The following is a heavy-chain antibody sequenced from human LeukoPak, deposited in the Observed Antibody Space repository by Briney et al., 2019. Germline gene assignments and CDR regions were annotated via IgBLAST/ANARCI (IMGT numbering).Heavy chain of an antibody. V-gene: IGHV3-30*02. D-gene: IGHD2-2*02. Sequence: GGSLRLSCAASGFTFSTYGMHWVRQAPGKGLEWVAFIRFDGSNAYYADSVKGRFTISRDNSKNTLYLQMNSLRAEDTAVYYCARPHSMKIPYGMDVWGQGTTVTVSS. J-gene: IGHJ6*02. CDR1: GFTFSTYG. CDR3: ARPHSMKIPYGMDV. CDR2: IRFDGSNA.